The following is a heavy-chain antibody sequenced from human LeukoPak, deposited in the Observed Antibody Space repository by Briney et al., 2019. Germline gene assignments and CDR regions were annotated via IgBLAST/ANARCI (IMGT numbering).Heavy chain of an antibody. J-gene: IGHJ4*02. CDR1: GFTFSSYA. Sequence: PGGSLRLSYVASGFTFSSYAMSCVRQAPGKGLEWVSAISGSGDSTYYADSVKGRFTISRDNSKNTLFLQMNSLRAEDTAIYYCAKEVGDYWGQETLVTVSS. CDR2: ISGSGDST. D-gene: IGHD3-10*01. V-gene: IGHV3-23*01. CDR3: AKEVGDY.